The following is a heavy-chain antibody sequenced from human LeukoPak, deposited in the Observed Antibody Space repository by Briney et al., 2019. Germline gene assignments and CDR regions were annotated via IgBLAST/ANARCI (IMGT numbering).Heavy chain of an antibody. J-gene: IGHJ5*02. CDR1: GGSISSGGYY. D-gene: IGHD6-13*01. Sequence: SETLSLTCTVSGGSISSGGYYWSWIRQPPGKGLEWIGYTYHSGSTYYNPSLKSRVTISVDTSKNQFSLKLSSVTAADTAVYYCARGGRDGSSSWYWYNWFDPWGQGTLVTVSS. V-gene: IGHV4-61*08. CDR3: ARGGRDGSSSWYWYNWFDP. CDR2: TYHSGST.